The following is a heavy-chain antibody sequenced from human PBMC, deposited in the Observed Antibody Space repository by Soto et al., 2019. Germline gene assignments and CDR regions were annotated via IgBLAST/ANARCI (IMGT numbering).Heavy chain of an antibody. CDR3: TRGEGVVVVVAAPPSTNDY. V-gene: IGHV1-46*03. D-gene: IGHD2-15*01. Sequence: QVQLVQSGAEVKKPGASVKVSCKASGYTFTNYYIHWVRQAPGQGLEWMGIINPSGGRTRYGQKFQGRVTMTRDTSTSIFYMELSSLRSEDTAVYYCTRGEGVVVVVAAPPSTNDYGGHASLVTVSS. CDR2: INPSGGRT. J-gene: IGHJ4*01. CDR1: GYTFTNYY.